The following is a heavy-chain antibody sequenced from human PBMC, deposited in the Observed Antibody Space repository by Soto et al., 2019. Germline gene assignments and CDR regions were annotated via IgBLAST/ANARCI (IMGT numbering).Heavy chain of an antibody. CDR1: GGAFRRYF. V-gene: IGHV4-59*01. Sequence: QVRLRESGPQVVKPSATLSLNCNVSGGAFRRYFWSWIRQSPGKGLEWIGNIHSSGRSNYNPSFKSRVSMSIDPSKNQFSVRLTYVTPADTAVYYCARDAPFDHCGQGILVPV. J-gene: IGHJ5*02. CDR2: IHSSGRS. CDR3: ARDAPFDH.